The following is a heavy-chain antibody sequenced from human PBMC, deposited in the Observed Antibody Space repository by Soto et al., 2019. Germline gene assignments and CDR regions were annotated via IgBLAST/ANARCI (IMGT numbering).Heavy chain of an antibody. V-gene: IGHV1-18*01. CDR1: GYTFTSYG. D-gene: IGHD3-3*01. Sequence: GASVKVSCKASGYTFTSYGISWVRQAPGQGLEWMGWISAYNGNTNYAQKLQGRVTMTTDTSTSTAYMELRSLRSDDTAVYYCARDTVTIFAVQFPLDPWGQGTLVTVSS. J-gene: IGHJ5*02. CDR3: ARDTVTIFAVQFPLDP. CDR2: ISAYNGNT.